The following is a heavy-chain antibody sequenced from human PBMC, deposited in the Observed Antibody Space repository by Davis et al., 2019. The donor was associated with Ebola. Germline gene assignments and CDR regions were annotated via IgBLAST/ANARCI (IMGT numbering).Heavy chain of an antibody. CDR2: IYYSGST. J-gene: IGHJ6*04. D-gene: IGHD3-3*01. V-gene: IGHV4-30-4*08. CDR3: ARVHYDFWSGYFVDV. CDR1: GGSISSGGYY. Sequence: MPSETLSLTCTVSGGSISSGGYYWSWIRQHPGKGLEWIGYIYYSGSTYYNPSLKSRVTISVDTSKNQFSLKLSSVTAADTAVYYCARVHYDFWSGYFVDVWGKGTTVTVSS.